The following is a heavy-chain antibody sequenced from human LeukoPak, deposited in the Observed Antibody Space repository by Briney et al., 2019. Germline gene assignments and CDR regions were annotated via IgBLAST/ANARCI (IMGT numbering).Heavy chain of an antibody. D-gene: IGHD3-10*01. CDR3: ARDYYGSGSYRRNWYFDL. CDR1: GFTFSNAW. CDR2: ISSSSSYT. V-gene: IGHV3-11*06. Sequence: GGSLRLSCAASGFTFSNAWMSWIRQAPGKGLEWVSYISSSSSYTNYADSVKGRFTISRDNAKNSLYLQMNSLRAEDTAVYYCARDYYGSGSYRRNWYFDLWGRGTLVTVSS. J-gene: IGHJ2*01.